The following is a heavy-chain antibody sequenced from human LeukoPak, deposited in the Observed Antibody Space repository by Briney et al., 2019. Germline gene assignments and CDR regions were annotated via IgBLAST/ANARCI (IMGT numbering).Heavy chain of an antibody. V-gene: IGHV3-30*18. J-gene: IGHJ6*02. CDR2: ISYDGSNK. Sequence: GGSLRLSCAASGFTFSSYEMNWVRQAPGKGLEWVAVISYDGSNKYYADSVKGRFTISRDNSKNTLYLQMNSLRAEDTAVYYCAKDAFGVWGQGTTVTVSS. CDR3: AKDAFGV. CDR1: GFTFSSYE. D-gene: IGHD3-10*01.